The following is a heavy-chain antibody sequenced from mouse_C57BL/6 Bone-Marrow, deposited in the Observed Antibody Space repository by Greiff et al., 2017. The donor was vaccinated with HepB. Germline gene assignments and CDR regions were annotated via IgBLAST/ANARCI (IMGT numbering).Heavy chain of an antibody. D-gene: IGHD2-1*01. Sequence: DVHLVESGGGLVKPGGSLKLSCAASGFTFSDYGMHWVRQAPEKGLEWVAYISSGSSTTYYADTVKGRFTISRDNAKNTLFLQMTSLRSEDTAMYYCARGFYYGNYLPAMDYWGQGTSVTVSS. J-gene: IGHJ4*01. CDR3: ARGFYYGNYLPAMDY. CDR2: ISSGSSTT. V-gene: IGHV5-17*01. CDR1: GFTFSDYG.